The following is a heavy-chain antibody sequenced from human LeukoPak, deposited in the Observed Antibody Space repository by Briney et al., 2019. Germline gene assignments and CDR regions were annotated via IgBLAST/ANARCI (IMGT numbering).Heavy chain of an antibody. CDR2: ISGSGGST. CDR1: GFTYSSYA. CDR3: AKDTVRQLVLPYYFDY. Sequence: GGSLRLXCAASGFTYSSYAMSWVRPAPGKGLEWVSAISGSGGSTYYADSVKGRFTISRDNSKNTLYLQMNSLRAEDTAVYYCAKDTVRQLVLPYYFDYWGQGTLVTVSS. V-gene: IGHV3-23*01. D-gene: IGHD6-13*01. J-gene: IGHJ4*02.